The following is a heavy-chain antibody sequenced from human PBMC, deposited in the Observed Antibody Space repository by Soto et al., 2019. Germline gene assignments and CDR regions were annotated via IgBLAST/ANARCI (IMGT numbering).Heavy chain of an antibody. CDR2: MNPNSGNT. Sequence: ASVKVSCKASGYTFTSYDINWVRQATGQGLEWMGWMNPNSGNTGYAQKFQGRVTMTRNTSISTAYMELSSLRSEDTAVYYCASGSSYDFCSGYYPLLGYWGQGTLVTVSS. CDR1: GYTFTSYD. J-gene: IGHJ4*02. V-gene: IGHV1-8*01. D-gene: IGHD3-3*01. CDR3: ASGSSYDFCSGYYPLLGY.